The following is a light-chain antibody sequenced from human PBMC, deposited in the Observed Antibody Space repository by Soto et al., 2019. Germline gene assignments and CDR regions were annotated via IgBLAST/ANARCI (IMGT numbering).Light chain of an antibody. J-gene: IGKJ2*01. V-gene: IGKV3-20*01. CDR3: LQFGISPYT. CDR1: QSVSSSY. Sequence: EIALTQSPGTLSLSPGERATLSCRASQSVSSSYVAWYQQKPGQTPRLVIYGASTRATGTPDRFSGRGSGTDFTLTISGLEAEDFAVYFCLQFGISPYTFGQGTKLEV. CDR2: GAS.